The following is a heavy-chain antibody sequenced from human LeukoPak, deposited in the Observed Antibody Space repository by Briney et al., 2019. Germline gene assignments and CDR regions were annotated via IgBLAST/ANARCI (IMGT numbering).Heavy chain of an antibody. V-gene: IGHV3-7*01. CDR3: ARGSNSAFDY. J-gene: IGHJ4*02. Sequence: GGSLRLSCAASGFTFSSYWMSWVRKVPGKGLEWVANIKQDGSEKYYVDSVKDRFTISRDNAKNSLYLQMNSLRAEDTAVYYCARGSNSAFDYWGQGTLVTVSS. CDR1: GFTFSSYW. D-gene: IGHD4-23*01. CDR2: IKQDGSEK.